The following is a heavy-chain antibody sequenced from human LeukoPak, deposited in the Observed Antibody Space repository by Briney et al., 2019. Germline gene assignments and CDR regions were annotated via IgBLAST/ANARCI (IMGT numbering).Heavy chain of an antibody. CDR1: GFTFSSYW. CDR2: INSDGSST. CDR3: ARGGRSTIAVAGQFDY. Sequence: GGSLRLSCAASGFTFSSYWMHWVRQAPGKGLVWVSRINSDGSSTSYGDSVKGRFTISRDNAKNTLYLQMNSLRAEDTAVYYCARGGRSTIAVAGQFDYWGQGTLVTVSS. D-gene: IGHD6-19*01. J-gene: IGHJ4*02. V-gene: IGHV3-74*01.